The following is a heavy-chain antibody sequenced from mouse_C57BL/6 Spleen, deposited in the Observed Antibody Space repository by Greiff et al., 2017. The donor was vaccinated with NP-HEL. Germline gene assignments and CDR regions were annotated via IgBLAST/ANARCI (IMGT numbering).Heavy chain of an antibody. CDR3: ARYGPQYYGSSLWYFDV. J-gene: IGHJ1*03. CDR2: IYPSDSET. Sequence: QVQLQQPGAELVRPGSSVKLSCKASGYTFTSYWMDWVKQRPGQGLEWIGNIYPSDSETHYNHKFKDKATLTVDKSSSTAYMQLSSLTSEDSAVYYCARYGPQYYGSSLWYFDVWGTGTTVTVSS. D-gene: IGHD1-1*01. CDR1: GYTFTSYW. V-gene: IGHV1-61*01.